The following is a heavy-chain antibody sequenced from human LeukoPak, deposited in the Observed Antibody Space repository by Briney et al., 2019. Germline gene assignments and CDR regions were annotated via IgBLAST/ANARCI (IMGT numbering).Heavy chain of an antibody. CDR3: ARLLSLIGSSSWLRDAFDI. CDR1: GYSFTSYW. CDR2: IYPGDSDT. V-gene: IGHV5-51*01. D-gene: IGHD6-13*01. Sequence: GESLKISCKGSGYSFTSYWIGWVRQMPGKGLAWMGTIYPGDSDTRYSRSFQGQVTISADKSISTAYLQWSSLKASDTAMYYCARLLSLIGSSSWLRDAFDIWGQGTMVTVSS. J-gene: IGHJ3*02.